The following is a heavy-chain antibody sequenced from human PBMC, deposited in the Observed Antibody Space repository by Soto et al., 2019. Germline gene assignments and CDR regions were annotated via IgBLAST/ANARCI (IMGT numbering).Heavy chain of an antibody. D-gene: IGHD1-1*01. CDR3: ARGWNYYYGMDV. J-gene: IGHJ6*02. Sequence: PXETLSLTCAVYGVSFSGYYWSWIRQPPGKGLEWIGEINHSGSTNYNPSLKSRVTISVDTSKNQFSLKLSSVTAADTAVYYCARGWNYYYGMDVWGQGPTVTVSS. CDR1: GVSFSGYY. V-gene: IGHV4-34*01. CDR2: INHSGST.